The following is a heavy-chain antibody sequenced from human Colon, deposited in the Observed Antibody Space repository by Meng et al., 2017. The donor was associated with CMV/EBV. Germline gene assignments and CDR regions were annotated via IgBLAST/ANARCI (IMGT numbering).Heavy chain of an antibody. J-gene: IGHJ4*02. CDR3: ARAQYTYGYWIFDY. Sequence: QLKEPGPGLVKPSETLSLSFTVSGGSISSYYWSWIRQPAGKGLEWIGRIYPSGFPKYKPSLESRVTMSADTSKNQISLKLTSVTAADTAVYYCARAQYTYGYWIFDYWGQGTLVTVSS. CDR2: IYPSGFP. D-gene: IGHD5-18*01. CDR1: GGSISSYY. V-gene: IGHV4-4*07.